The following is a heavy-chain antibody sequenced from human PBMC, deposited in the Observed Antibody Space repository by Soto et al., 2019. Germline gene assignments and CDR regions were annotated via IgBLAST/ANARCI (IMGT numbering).Heavy chain of an antibody. Sequence: QVQLVQSGAEVKKPGSSMKVSCKASGGTFSSYAISWVRQAPGQGLEWMGGIIPIFGTANYAQKFQGRVTITADKSTSTAYMELSSLRSEDTAVYYCARELTGTLTNSVFDYWGQGTLVTVSS. J-gene: IGHJ4*02. CDR2: IIPIFGTA. D-gene: IGHD7-27*01. CDR1: GGTFSSYA. V-gene: IGHV1-69*06. CDR3: ARELTGTLTNSVFDY.